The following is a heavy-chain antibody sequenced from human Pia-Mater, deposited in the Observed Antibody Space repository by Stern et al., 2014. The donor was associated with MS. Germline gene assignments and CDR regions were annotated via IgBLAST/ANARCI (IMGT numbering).Heavy chain of an antibody. V-gene: IGHV2-5*02. CDR3: AHTLYSRSSFGY. D-gene: IGHD6-6*01. CDR1: GFSLSSDDVG. Sequence: QITLKESGPTLVKPTQTLTLTCTFSGFSLSSDDVGGGWIRQSPGKALEWLAVNYWDDDKRYSPSLKSRLTITKDTSKNQVVLIMTNMDPMDTATYFCAHTLYSRSSFGYWGQGTLVTVSS. J-gene: IGHJ4*02. CDR2: NYWDDDK.